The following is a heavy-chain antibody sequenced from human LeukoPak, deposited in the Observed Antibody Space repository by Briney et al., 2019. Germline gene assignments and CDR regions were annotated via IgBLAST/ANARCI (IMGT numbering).Heavy chain of an antibody. CDR3: ARCPYYYDSSGYYFSWFDP. CDR2: INHSGST. CDR1: GGSFIGFH. V-gene: IGHV4-34*01. D-gene: IGHD3-22*01. Sequence: SETLSLTCAVYGGSFIGFHWNWIRQAPGKGLEWIGDINHSGSTNYNPSLTSRVTISVDTSKNQFSLKLSSVTAADTAVYYCARCPYYYDSSGYYFSWFDPWGQGTLVTVSS. J-gene: IGHJ5*02.